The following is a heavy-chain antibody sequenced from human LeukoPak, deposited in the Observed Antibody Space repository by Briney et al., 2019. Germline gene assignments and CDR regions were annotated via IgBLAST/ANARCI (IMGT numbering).Heavy chain of an antibody. CDR3: AKTYYYDSSGYLYYFDY. CDR1: GFTFSSYA. V-gene: IGHV3-23*01. Sequence: GGSLRLSCAASGFTFSSYAMSWVRQAPGKGLEWVSAISGSGGSTYYADSVKGRFTISRDNSKDTLYLQMNSLRAEDTAVYYCAKTYYYDSSGYLYYFDYWGQGTLVTVSS. D-gene: IGHD3-22*01. CDR2: ISGSGGST. J-gene: IGHJ4*02.